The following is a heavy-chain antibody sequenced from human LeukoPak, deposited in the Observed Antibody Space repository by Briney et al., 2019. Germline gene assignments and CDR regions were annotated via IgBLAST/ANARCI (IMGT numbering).Heavy chain of an antibody. CDR3: AGRISPNWFDP. J-gene: IGHJ5*02. V-gene: IGHV4-59*01. CDR1: GGSISSYY. CDR2: IYYSGST. Sequence: KPSETLSLTCTVSGGSISSYYWSWTRQPPGKGLEWIGYIYYSGSTNYNPPLKSRVSISIDTSKNQFPLKLSSVTGADTAVYYCAGRISPNWFDPGGQGTLVTVSS.